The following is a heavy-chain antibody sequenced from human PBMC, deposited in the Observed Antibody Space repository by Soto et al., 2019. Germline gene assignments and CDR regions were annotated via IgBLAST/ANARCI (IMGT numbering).Heavy chain of an antibody. V-gene: IGHV4-34*01. D-gene: IGHD3-10*01. CDR2: INHSGST. J-gene: IGHJ4*02. CDR3: ARFSITMVRGVIRYAGHFDY. Sequence: TSETLSLTCAVYGGSFSGYYWSWIRQPPGKGLEWIGEINHSGSTNYNPSLKSRVTISVDTSKNQFSLKLSSVTAADTAVYYCARFSITMVRGVIRYAGHFDYWGQGTLGTVSS. CDR1: GGSFSGYY.